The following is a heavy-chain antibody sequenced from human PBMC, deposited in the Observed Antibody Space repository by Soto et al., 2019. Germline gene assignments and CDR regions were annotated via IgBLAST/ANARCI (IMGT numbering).Heavy chain of an antibody. J-gene: IGHJ4*02. D-gene: IGHD2-15*01. CDR1: GDSISNLDYF. CDR3: GKVLVGATGHTDSDS. Sequence: PSETLSLTCSVSGDSISNLDYFWAWIRQPPGRALEYIGYIYKSATTYYNPSFESRVAISVDTSKSQFSLNVTSVTAADTAVYFCGKVLVGATGHTDSDSWGPGTLVTVSS. CDR2: IYKSATT. V-gene: IGHV4-30-4*01.